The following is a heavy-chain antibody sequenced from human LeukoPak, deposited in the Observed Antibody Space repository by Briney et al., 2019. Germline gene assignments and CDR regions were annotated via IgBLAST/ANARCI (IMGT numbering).Heavy chain of an antibody. CDR2: ISDSGGST. CDR1: GFTFTNAW. CDR3: VRGYSFGPYGMDV. Sequence: PGGSLRLSCAASGFTFTNAWMSWVRQAPGKGLEYVSAISDSGGSTYYADSVKGRFTISRDNSKNTLYLQMSSLRAEVTAVYFCVRGYSFGPYGMDVWGQGTTVTVSS. D-gene: IGHD2-15*01. J-gene: IGHJ6*02. V-gene: IGHV3-64D*09.